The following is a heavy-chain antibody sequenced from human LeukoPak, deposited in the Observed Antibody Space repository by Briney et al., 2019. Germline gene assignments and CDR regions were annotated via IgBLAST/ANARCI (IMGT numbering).Heavy chain of an antibody. Sequence: GGSLRLSCAASGFTVRSYWMSWVRQAPGKGLEWVANIKQDGSEKYYVDSVKGRFTISRDNAKKSLYLQMNSLRAEDTAVYYCARDGGPFDYWGQGTLVTVSS. V-gene: IGHV3-7*01. CDR1: GFTVRSYW. D-gene: IGHD2-15*01. CDR2: IKQDGSEK. CDR3: ARDGGPFDY. J-gene: IGHJ4*02.